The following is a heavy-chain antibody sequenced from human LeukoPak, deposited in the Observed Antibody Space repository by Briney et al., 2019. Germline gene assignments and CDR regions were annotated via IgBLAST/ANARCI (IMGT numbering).Heavy chain of an antibody. CDR2: INHGGST. D-gene: IGHD2-2*01. Sequence: SETLSLTCAVYGGSFSGYYWSWIRQPPGKGLEWIGEINHGGSTNYNPSLKSRVTISVDTSKNQFSLKLSSVTAADTAVYYCARADIVVVPAAPAVYGMDVWGQGTTVTVSS. CDR1: GGSFSGYY. J-gene: IGHJ6*02. V-gene: IGHV4-34*01. CDR3: ARADIVVVPAAPAVYGMDV.